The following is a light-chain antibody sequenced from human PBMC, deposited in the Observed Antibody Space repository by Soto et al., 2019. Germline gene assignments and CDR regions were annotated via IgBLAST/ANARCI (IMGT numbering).Light chain of an antibody. CDR3: QQYNSYSQT. J-gene: IGKJ1*01. V-gene: IGKV1-39*01. Sequence: DIQMTQSPSSLSASLGDRVTIXXRASQTISTYLNWYQQKPGKAPKVXIYAASSLQSGVPSRFSGSGSGTDFTLTISSLQPDDFATYYCQQYNSYSQTFGQGTKVDIK. CDR2: AAS. CDR1: QTISTY.